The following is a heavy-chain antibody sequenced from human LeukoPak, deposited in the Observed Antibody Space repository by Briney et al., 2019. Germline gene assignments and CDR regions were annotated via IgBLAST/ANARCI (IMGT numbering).Heavy chain of an antibody. CDR2: IIPIFGTA. D-gene: IGHD2-2*01. Sequence: ASVTVSCTASGGTFSSYAISWVRQAPGQGLEWMGGIIPIFGTANYAQKFRGRVTITADESTSTAYMELSSLRSEDTAVYYCARDNCSSTSCYAVHYYYGMDVWGQGTTVTVSS. J-gene: IGHJ6*02. V-gene: IGHV1-69*13. CDR1: GGTFSSYA. CDR3: ARDNCSSTSCYAVHYYYGMDV.